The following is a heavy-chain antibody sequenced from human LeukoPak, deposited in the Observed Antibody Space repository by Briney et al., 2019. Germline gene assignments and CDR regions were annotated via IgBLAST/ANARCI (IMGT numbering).Heavy chain of an antibody. CDR3: ARSLYYFDY. Sequence: SGGSLRLSCAASGFPFSSYGMHWVREAPGKGLEWVAVIWYDGSNKYYADSVKGRFTISRDNSKNTLYLQMNSLRAEDTAVYYCARSLYYFDYWGQGTLVTVSS. V-gene: IGHV3-33*01. J-gene: IGHJ4*02. CDR1: GFPFSSYG. CDR2: IWYDGSNK.